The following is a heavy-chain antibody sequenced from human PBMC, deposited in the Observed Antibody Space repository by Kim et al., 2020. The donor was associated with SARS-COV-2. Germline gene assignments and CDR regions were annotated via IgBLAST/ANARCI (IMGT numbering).Heavy chain of an antibody. CDR1: GGSMNNFY. Sequence: SETLSLTCSVSGGSMNNFYWTWIRQPPQKGLEWIGYVYCSGTTNYNSSLRGRVTISVDKSMNQFSLMLTSVTAADTAVYYCARRHTGGYSVYHFDYWGQG. CDR3: ARRHTGGYSVYHFDY. D-gene: IGHD5-12*01. CDR2: VYCSGTT. V-gene: IGHV4-59*08. J-gene: IGHJ4*02.